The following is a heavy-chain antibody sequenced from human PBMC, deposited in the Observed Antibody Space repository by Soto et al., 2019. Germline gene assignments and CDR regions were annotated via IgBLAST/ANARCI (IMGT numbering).Heavy chain of an antibody. V-gene: IGHV4-59*01. D-gene: IGHD1-26*01. CDR1: GGSISSYY. CDR2: IYYSGST. J-gene: IGHJ6*02. Sequence: SETLSLTCTVSGGSISSYYWSWIRQPPGKGLEWIGYIYYSGSTNYNPSLKSRVTISVDTSKNQFSLKLSSVTAADTAVYYCARVMGDYYYYGMDVWGQGTTVTVS. CDR3: ARVMGDYYYYGMDV.